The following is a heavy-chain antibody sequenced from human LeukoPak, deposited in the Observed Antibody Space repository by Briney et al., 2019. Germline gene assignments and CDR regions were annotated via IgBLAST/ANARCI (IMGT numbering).Heavy chain of an antibody. V-gene: IGHV4-34*01. CDR3: ARGNILSGYCFDF. D-gene: IGHD3-9*01. CDR2: IHYTGGT. CDR1: GGSIRGYY. Sequence: PSETLSLTCAVYGGSIRGYYWSWIRQPPGKGLEWVGEIHYTGGTSYNPSLKSRATISIDTSRNQLSLKLGSVTAADTAVYYCARGNILSGYCFDFWGQGALVTVSS. J-gene: IGHJ4*02.